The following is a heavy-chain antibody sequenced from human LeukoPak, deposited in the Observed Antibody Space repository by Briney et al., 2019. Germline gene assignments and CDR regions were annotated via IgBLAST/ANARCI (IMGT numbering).Heavy chain of an antibody. Sequence: PSETLSLTCTVSGGSISNYYWNWIRQPPGKGLEWIGYILSSGSTHHNPSLTSRISLSVDTSKNQFSLKLSSVTAADTAVYYCARDLYSSGYVPDYYFDYWGQGTLVTVSS. CDR3: ARDLYSSGYVPDYYFDY. J-gene: IGHJ4*02. V-gene: IGHV4-4*09. CDR2: ILSSGST. D-gene: IGHD6-19*01. CDR1: GGSISNYY.